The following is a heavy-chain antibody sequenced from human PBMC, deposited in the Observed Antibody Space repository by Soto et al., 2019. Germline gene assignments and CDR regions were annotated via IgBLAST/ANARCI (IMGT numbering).Heavy chain of an antibody. D-gene: IGHD6-6*01. CDR1: GDSVNSYY. J-gene: IGHJ4*02. V-gene: IGHV4-59*02. CDR3: ARAEPPRIHYFDY. Sequence: PSETLSLTCTVTGDSVNSYYWSWMRQPPGKGLECMGYVYYSGSTNYNPSLKSRVTISVDTSKNQISLRLKSVTAADTAVYYCARAEPPRIHYFDYCGPGSLVTVS. CDR2: VYYSGST.